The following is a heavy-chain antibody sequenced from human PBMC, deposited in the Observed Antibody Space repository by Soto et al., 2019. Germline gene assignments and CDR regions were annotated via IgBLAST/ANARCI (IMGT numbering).Heavy chain of an antibody. CDR1: GYTFTGYY. CDR3: ARGGSEFYSSGPIEAFDI. J-gene: IGHJ3*02. CDR2: INPNSGGT. Sequence: GASVKVSCKASGYTFTGYYMHWVRQAPGQGLEWMGWINPNSGGTNYAQKFQGWVTMTRDTSISTAYMELSRLRSDDTAVYYCARGGSEFYSSGPIEAFDIWGQGTMVTVSS. D-gene: IGHD3-22*01. V-gene: IGHV1-2*04.